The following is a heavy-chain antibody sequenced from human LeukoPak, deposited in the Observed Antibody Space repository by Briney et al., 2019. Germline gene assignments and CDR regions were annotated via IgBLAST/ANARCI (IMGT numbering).Heavy chain of an antibody. CDR3: ARHPLPGDSSGYYYSDY. J-gene: IGHJ4*02. D-gene: IGHD3-22*01. Sequence: EASVKVSCKASGGTFSSYAISWVRQAPGQGLEWMGGIIPIFGTANYAQKFQGRVTITADESTSTAYMELSSPRSEDTAVYYCARHPLPGDSSGYYYSDYWGQGTLVTVSS. V-gene: IGHV1-69*13. CDR1: GGTFSSYA. CDR2: IIPIFGTA.